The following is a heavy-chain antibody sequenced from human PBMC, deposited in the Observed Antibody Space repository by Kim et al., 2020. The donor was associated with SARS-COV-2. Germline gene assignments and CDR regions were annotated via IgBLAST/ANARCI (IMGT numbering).Heavy chain of an antibody. Sequence: ASVKVSCKASGYTFTSYGISWVRQAPGQGLEWMGWISAYNGNTNYAQKLQGRVTMTTDTSTSTAYMELRSLRSDDTAVYYCARDRSGYYDSSGYPSYYYYGMDVWGQGTTVTVSS. J-gene: IGHJ6*02. D-gene: IGHD3-22*01. CDR3: ARDRSGYYDSSGYPSYYYYGMDV. V-gene: IGHV1-18*01. CDR2: ISAYNGNT. CDR1: GYTFTSYG.